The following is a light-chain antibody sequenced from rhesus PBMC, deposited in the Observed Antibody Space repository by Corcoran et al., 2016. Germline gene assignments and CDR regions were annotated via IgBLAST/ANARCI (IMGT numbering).Light chain of an antibody. CDR3: CSYTTSSTYI. J-gene: IGLJ1*01. V-gene: IGLV2S7*01. CDR1: SSDVGGYNY. Sequence: QSAPTQPTSVSGSPGQSVTISCTGTSSDVGGYNYVSWYQQHPGKAPKLMIYDVSKRPSGVSDRFSGSKSGNTVSLTISGLQAEDEAYYYCCSYTTSSTYIFGAGTRLTVL. CDR2: DVS.